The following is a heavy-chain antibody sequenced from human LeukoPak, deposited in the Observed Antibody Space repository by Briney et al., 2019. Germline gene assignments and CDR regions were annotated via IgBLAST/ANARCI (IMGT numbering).Heavy chain of an antibody. Sequence: NPSETLSLTCTVSGGSISSYYWSWIRQPPGKGLEWIGYIYYSGSTNYNPSLKSRVTISVDTSKNQFSLKLSSVTAADTAVYYCARVYRGSSYFDIWGQGTMVTVSS. CDR1: GGSISSYY. CDR2: IYYSGST. D-gene: IGHD6-6*01. J-gene: IGHJ3*02. V-gene: IGHV4-59*08. CDR3: ARVYRGSSYFDI.